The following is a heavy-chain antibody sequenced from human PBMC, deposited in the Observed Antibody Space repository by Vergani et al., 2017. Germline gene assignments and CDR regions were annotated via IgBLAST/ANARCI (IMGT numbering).Heavy chain of an antibody. CDR1: GITFWKFG. Sequence: EVDLVESGGGLAQPGGSLRLSCEASGITFWKFGMHWVRQGPGKGLEWVSGISWNSGAVDYADSVRGRFTISRDNAKNSLFLEMNSLRFEDTAVYFCTKGSVYYHDSAGHGYDPYTGFDRWLQGTLVSVSS. CDR3: TKGSVYYHDSAGHGYDPYTGFDR. CDR2: ISWNSGAV. J-gene: IGHJ3*01. V-gene: IGHV3-9*01. D-gene: IGHD5-12*01.